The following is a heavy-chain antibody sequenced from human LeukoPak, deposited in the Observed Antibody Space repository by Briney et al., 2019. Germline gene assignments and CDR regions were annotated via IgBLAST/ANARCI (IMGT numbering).Heavy chain of an antibody. CDR2: ISAGAGTT. Sequence: GGSLRLSCAASGFTFTSYAMSWVRQAPGMWLEWVSTISAGAGTTNFADSVKGRFTISRDNSKNTLYLQMNSLRAEDTAVYYCAKDRDPPRDGYNLGGLDYWVQGALVNVSS. D-gene: IGHD5-24*01. CDR3: AKDRDPPRDGYNLGGLDY. J-gene: IGHJ4*02. V-gene: IGHV3-23*01. CDR1: GFTFTSYA.